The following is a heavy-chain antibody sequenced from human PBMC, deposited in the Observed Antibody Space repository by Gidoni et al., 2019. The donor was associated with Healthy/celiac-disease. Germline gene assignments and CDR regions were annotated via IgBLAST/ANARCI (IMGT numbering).Heavy chain of an antibody. CDR1: GGTFSSYA. CDR3: ARVLLPGTVTTFSYYYYGMDV. J-gene: IGHJ6*02. CDR2: IIPIFGTA. V-gene: IGHV1-69*01. D-gene: IGHD4-4*01. Sequence: QVQLVQSGAEVKKPGSSVKVSCKASGGTFSSYAISWVRQAPGQGLEWMGGIIPIFGTANYAQKFQGRVTITADESTSTAYMELSSLRSEDTAVYYCARVLLPGTVTTFSYYYYGMDVWGQGTTVTVSS.